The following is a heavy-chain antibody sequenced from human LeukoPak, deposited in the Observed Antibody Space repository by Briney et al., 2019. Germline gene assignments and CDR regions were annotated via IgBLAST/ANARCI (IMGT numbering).Heavy chain of an antibody. CDR3: AKGFWTVAGPFDY. J-gene: IGHJ4*02. D-gene: IGHD6-19*01. CDR2: ISWNSGSI. CDR1: GFTFDDYA. V-gene: IGHV3-9*03. Sequence: PGGSLRLSCAASGFTFDDYAMHWVRQAPGKGLEWVSGISWNSGSIGYADSVKGRFTISRDNAKNSLYLQMNSLRAEDMALYYCAKGFWTVAGPFDYWGQGTLVTVSS.